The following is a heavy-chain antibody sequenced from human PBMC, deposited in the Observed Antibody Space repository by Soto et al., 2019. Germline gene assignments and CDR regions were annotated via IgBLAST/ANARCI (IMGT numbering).Heavy chain of an antibody. CDR1: GGSISSGDYY. CDR3: ARARATIAAAAIFHC. Sequence: SETLSLTCTVSGGSISSGDYYWSWIRQPPGKGLEWIGYIYYSGSTYYNPSLKSRVTISVDTSKNQFSLKLTSVTAADTAVYYCARARATIAAAAIFHCSGQATLVTVSS. J-gene: IGHJ4*02. V-gene: IGHV4-30-4*01. CDR2: IYYSGST. D-gene: IGHD6-13*01.